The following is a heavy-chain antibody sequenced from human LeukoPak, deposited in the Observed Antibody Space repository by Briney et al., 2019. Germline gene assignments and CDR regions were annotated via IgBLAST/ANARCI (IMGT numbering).Heavy chain of an antibody. CDR1: VFTFSNYW. Sequence: GGSLRLSCVASVFTFSNYWMSWVRQAPGKGLEGVANINQDGSEKYSVDSVKGRFTFSRDNAKNSLFLQMNILGADDTAVYSCARDDSSGYYYFDNWGQGTLVTVSS. D-gene: IGHD3-22*01. V-gene: IGHV3-7*01. J-gene: IGHJ4*02. CDR2: INQDGSEK. CDR3: ARDDSSGYYYFDN.